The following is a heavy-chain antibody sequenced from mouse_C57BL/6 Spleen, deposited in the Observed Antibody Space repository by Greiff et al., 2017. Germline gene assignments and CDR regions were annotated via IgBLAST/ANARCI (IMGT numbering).Heavy chain of an antibody. J-gene: IGHJ4*01. CDR2: IYPGSGST. V-gene: IGHV1-55*01. CDR3: ARYYSNYEGYAMDY. Sequence: QVQLKESGAELVKPGASVKMSCKASGYTFTSYWITWVKQRPGQGLEWIGDIYPGSGSTNYNEKFKSKATLTVDTSSSTAYMQLSSLTSEDSAVYYCARYYSNYEGYAMDYWGQGTSVTVSS. CDR1: GYTFTSYW. D-gene: IGHD2-5*01.